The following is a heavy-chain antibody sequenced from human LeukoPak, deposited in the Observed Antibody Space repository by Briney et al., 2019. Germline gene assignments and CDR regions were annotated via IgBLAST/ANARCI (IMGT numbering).Heavy chain of an antibody. CDR2: ISGYTGNT. J-gene: IGHJ5*02. D-gene: IGHD3-10*01. CDR1: RYTLSSYG. CDR3: ARSSWFGGRSEWRWFDP. Sequence: ASVKVSCKASRYTLSSYGISWVRQAPGQGLEWMGWISGYTGNTNYAQTLQGRVTMPTDTSTSTAYMELRSLRSDDTALYYCARSSWFGGRSEWRWFDPWGQGTLVTVSS. V-gene: IGHV1-18*01.